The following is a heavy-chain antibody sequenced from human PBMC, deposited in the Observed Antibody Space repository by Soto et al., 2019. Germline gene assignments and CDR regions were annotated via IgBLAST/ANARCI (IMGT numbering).Heavy chain of an antibody. Sequence: QVQLQESGPGLVKPSETLSLTCSVSGDSISSYYYNWIRQSPGKGLEWIGYVYYSGPTNYNPSLNSRVTISVDTSRDEISLTLDSVTAADTAVYYCARSRLFSGFDDAFDIWGQGAMVTVSA. J-gene: IGHJ3*02. V-gene: IGHV4-59*01. CDR1: GDSISSYY. CDR2: VYYSGPT. CDR3: ARSRLFSGFDDAFDI. D-gene: IGHD1-26*01.